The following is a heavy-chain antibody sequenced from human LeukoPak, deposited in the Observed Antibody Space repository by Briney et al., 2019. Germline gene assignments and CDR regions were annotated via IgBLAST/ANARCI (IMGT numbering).Heavy chain of an antibody. D-gene: IGHD3-10*01. CDR1: GFTFSSYA. J-gene: IGHJ6*04. CDR3: ARDGIPMVRGVIKYGMDV. Sequence: GGSLRLSRAASGFTFSSYAMHWVRQAPGKGLEWVAVISYDGSNKYYADSVKGRFTISRDNSKNTLYLQMNSLRAEDTAVYYCARDGIPMVRGVIKYGMDVWGKGATVTVSS. CDR2: ISYDGSNK. V-gene: IGHV3-30*04.